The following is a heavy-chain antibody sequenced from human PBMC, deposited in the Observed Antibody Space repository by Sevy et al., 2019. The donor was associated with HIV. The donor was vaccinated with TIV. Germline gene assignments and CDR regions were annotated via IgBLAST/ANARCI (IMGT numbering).Heavy chain of an antibody. D-gene: IGHD2-21*02. Sequence: GGSLRLSCAASGFTFSSYAMSWVRQAPGKGLEWVSAISGTGGSTYYADSVKGRFTISRDNSKNTLYLQMNSLRAEDTAVYYCAKAGLLPPHWFDSWGQGTLVTVSS. V-gene: IGHV3-23*01. CDR2: ISGTGGST. CDR3: AKAGLLPPHWFDS. CDR1: GFTFSSYA. J-gene: IGHJ5*01.